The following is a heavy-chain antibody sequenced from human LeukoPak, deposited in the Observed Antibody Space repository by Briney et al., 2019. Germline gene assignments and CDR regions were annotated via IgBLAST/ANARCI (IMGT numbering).Heavy chain of an antibody. Sequence: ASVKVSCKASGYTFTSYGISWVRQAPGQGLEWMGWISAYNGNTNYAQKLQGRVTMTTDTSTSTAYMELRSLRSDDTAVSYCARNLLDYGSGSYYNVGGGLDYWGQGTLVTVSS. CDR3: ARNLLDYGSGSYYNVGGGLDY. D-gene: IGHD3-10*01. CDR1: GYTFTSYG. V-gene: IGHV1-18*01. J-gene: IGHJ4*02. CDR2: ISAYNGNT.